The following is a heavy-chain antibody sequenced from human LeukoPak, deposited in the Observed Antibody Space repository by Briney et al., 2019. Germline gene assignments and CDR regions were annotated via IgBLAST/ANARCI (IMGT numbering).Heavy chain of an antibody. CDR1: GFTFSSYA. J-gene: IGHJ4*02. CDR3: ARSRAGYYFDY. Sequence: GGSLRLSCAASGFTFSSYAMSWVRQAPGKGLEWVSTINGGGVNTHYADSVGGRFTISRDNAKNSLYLQMNSLRAKDTALYYCARSRAGYYFDYWGQGTLVTVSS. CDR2: INGGGVNT. V-gene: IGHV3-23*01. D-gene: IGHD6-19*01.